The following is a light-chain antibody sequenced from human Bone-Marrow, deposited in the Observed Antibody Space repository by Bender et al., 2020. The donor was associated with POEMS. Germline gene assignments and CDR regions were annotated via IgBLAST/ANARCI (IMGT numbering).Light chain of an antibody. Sequence: QSALTQPASVSGSPGQSITISCTGTSSDIGAYNYVSWYQQHPGKAPKLMIYEVSERPSGVPDRFSGSKSGTSASLAITGLQAEDEGDYYCQSYDNSLGGWVFGGGTKLTVL. V-gene: IGLV2-14*01. CDR2: EVS. CDR3: QSYDNSLGGWV. J-gene: IGLJ3*02. CDR1: SSDIGAYNY.